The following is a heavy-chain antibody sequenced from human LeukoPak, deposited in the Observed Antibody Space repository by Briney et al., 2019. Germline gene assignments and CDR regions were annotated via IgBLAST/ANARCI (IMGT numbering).Heavy chain of an antibody. CDR3: ARDPDYGMDV. CDR2: IIPIFGIA. Sequence: GASVKVSCKASGGTSSSYAISWVRQAPGQGLEWMGRIIPIFGIANYAQKFQGRVTITADKSTSTAYMELSSLRSEDTAVYYCARDPDYGMDVWGQGTTVTVSS. J-gene: IGHJ6*02. V-gene: IGHV1-69*04. CDR1: GGTSSSYA.